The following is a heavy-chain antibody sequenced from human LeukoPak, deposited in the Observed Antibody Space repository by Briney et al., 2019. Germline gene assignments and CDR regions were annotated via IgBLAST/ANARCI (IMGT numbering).Heavy chain of an antibody. CDR2: INHSGST. J-gene: IGHJ4*02. Sequence: SGTLSLTCAVSGGSISGYYWSWIRQPPGKGLEWIGEINHSGSTNYNPSLKSRVTISVDTSKNQFSLKLSSVTAADTAVYYCARDYGVNWGQGTLVTVSS. CDR3: ARDYGVN. V-gene: IGHV4-34*01. CDR1: GGSISGYY. D-gene: IGHD4-17*01.